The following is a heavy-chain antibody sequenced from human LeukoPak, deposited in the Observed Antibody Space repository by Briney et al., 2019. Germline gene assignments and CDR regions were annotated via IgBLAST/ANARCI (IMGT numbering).Heavy chain of an antibody. Sequence: GSLRLSCAASGFTFSSYAMSWVRQAPGKGLEWVSAISGSGGSPYYADSVKGRFTISRDNSKNTLYLQMNSLRAEDTAVYYCAKDRDILTATDYWGQGTLVTVSS. CDR2: ISGSGGSP. CDR3: AKDRDILTATDY. CDR1: GFTFSSYA. V-gene: IGHV3-23*01. J-gene: IGHJ4*02. D-gene: IGHD3-9*01.